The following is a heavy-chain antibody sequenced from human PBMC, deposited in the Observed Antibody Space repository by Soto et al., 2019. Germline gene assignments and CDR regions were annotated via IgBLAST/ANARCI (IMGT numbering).Heavy chain of an antibody. V-gene: IGHV3-48*02. J-gene: IGHJ4*02. CDR3: ARGRPYYYDSSGYPDY. CDR1: GFTFSSYS. D-gene: IGHD3-22*01. CDR2: ISSSSSTI. Sequence: GSLRLSCAASGFTFSSYSMNWVRQAPGKGLEWVSYISSSSSTIYYADSVKGRFTISRDNAKNSLYLQMNSLRDEDTAVYYCARGRPYYYDSSGYPDYWGQGTLVTVSS.